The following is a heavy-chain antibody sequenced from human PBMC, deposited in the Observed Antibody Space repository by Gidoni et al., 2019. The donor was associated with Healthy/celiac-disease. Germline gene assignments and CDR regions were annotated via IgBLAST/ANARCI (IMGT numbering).Heavy chain of an antibody. CDR1: GFTFSSYS. J-gene: IGHJ6*02. Sequence: EVQLVESGGGLVQPGGSLRLSCAASGFTFSSYSMNWVRQAPGKGLEWVSYISSSSSTIYYADSVKGRFTISRDNAKNSLYLQMNSLRDEDTAVYYCARDPRYCSSTSCPYYYYGMDVWGQGTTVTVSS. CDR3: ARDPRYCSSTSCPYYYYGMDV. CDR2: ISSSSSTI. D-gene: IGHD2-2*01. V-gene: IGHV3-48*02.